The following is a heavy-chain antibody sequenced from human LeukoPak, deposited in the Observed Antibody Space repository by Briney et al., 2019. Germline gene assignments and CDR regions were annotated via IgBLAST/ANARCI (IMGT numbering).Heavy chain of an antibody. D-gene: IGHD6-19*01. Sequence: GGSLRLSCAASGFTFSSYGMHWVRQAPGKGLEWVAFIRYDGSNKYYADSVKGRFTISRDNSKSTLYLQMNSLRAEDTAVYYCARDMGDSSGNYYYMDVWGKGTTVTVSS. J-gene: IGHJ6*03. CDR3: ARDMGDSSGNYYYMDV. CDR1: GFTFSSYG. CDR2: IRYDGSNK. V-gene: IGHV3-30*02.